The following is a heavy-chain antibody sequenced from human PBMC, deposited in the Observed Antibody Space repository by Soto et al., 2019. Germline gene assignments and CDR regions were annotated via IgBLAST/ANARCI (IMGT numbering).Heavy chain of an antibody. CDR2: INAGNGNT. Sequence: QVQLVQSGAEVKKPGASVKVSCKASGYTFTSYAMHWVRQAPGQRLEWMGWINAGNGNTKYSQKFQGRVTITRDTSASTAYMELSSLRSEDTAVYYCARVFRGGDADWFDPWGQRTLVTVSS. D-gene: IGHD2-21*02. CDR1: GYTFTSYA. J-gene: IGHJ5*02. V-gene: IGHV1-3*01. CDR3: ARVFRGGDADWFDP.